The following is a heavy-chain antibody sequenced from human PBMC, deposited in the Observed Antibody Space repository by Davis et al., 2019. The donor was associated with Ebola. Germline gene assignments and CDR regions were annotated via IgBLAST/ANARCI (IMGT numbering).Heavy chain of an antibody. Sequence: SETLSLTCTVSGGSISSYYWSWIRQPPGKGLEWIGYIYYSGSTNYNPSLKSRVTISVATSKNQFSLKLSSVTAADTAVYYCARVDYDFGSGYYGNNWFDPWGQGTLVTVSS. D-gene: IGHD3-3*01. J-gene: IGHJ5*02. CDR2: IYYSGST. CDR1: GGSISSYY. CDR3: ARVDYDFGSGYYGNNWFDP. V-gene: IGHV4-59*01.